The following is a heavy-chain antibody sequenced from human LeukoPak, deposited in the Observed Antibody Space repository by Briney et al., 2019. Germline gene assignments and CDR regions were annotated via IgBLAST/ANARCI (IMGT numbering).Heavy chain of an antibody. D-gene: IGHD5-24*01. CDR3: ARGDGYNFFDY. Sequence: PGGSLRLSCAVSGFSVTNNYMSWVRQAPGKGLEWVSVFYVGGATYYADSVKGRFTISRDNSENTLYLQMKSLRAEDTAVYYRARGDGYNFFDYWGQGTLVTVSS. J-gene: IGHJ4*02. V-gene: IGHV3-53*01. CDR2: FYVGGAT. CDR1: GFSVTNNY.